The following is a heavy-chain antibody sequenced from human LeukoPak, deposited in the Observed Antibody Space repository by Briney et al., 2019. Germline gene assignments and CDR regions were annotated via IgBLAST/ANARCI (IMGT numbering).Heavy chain of an antibody. CDR1: GYSFTSYW. CDR3: ARFDNPQGSGFQGWYFDL. Sequence: GASLKISCRGSGYSFTSYWIGWARQMPGKGLEWMGIIYPGDSDTRYRPSFQGQVTISADKSISTAYLQRSSLKASDTAMYYCARFDNPQGSGFQGWYFDLWGRGTLVTVSS. D-gene: IGHD2/OR15-2a*01. J-gene: IGHJ2*01. V-gene: IGHV5-51*01. CDR2: IYPGDSDT.